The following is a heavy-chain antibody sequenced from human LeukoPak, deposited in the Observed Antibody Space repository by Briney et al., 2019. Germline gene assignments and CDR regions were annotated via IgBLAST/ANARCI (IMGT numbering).Heavy chain of an antibody. J-gene: IGHJ5*02. CDR1: GGSISSYY. CDR3: AREFVSSGWTGGYNRFDP. Sequence: PSETLSLTCTVSGGSISSYYWSWIRQPAGKGLEWIGRIYTSGSTNYNPSLKSRVTMSVDTSNNQFSLKLSSVTAADTAVYYCAREFVSSGWTGGYNRFDPWGQGTLVTVSS. D-gene: IGHD6-19*01. V-gene: IGHV4-4*07. CDR2: IYTSGST.